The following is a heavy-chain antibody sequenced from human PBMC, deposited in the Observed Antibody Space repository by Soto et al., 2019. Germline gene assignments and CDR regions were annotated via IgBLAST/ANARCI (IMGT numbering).Heavy chain of an antibody. D-gene: IGHD2-8*02. CDR3: ARILTATGGHFDS. Sequence: QITLKESGPPLVKPTQPLTLTCSFSGFSLSTSGVGVGWIRQSPEKALEWLALIFWDDDKRYSPSLRCRLTIAKDTSKNQVVLTLTNVDPVDTATYYCARILTATGGHFDSWGQGALVTVSS. J-gene: IGHJ4*02. CDR1: GFSLSTSGVG. V-gene: IGHV2-5*02. CDR2: IFWDDDK.